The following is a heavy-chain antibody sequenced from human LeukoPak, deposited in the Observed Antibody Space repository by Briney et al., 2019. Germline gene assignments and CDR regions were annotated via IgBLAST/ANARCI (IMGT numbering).Heavy chain of an antibody. Sequence: KPSETLSLTCAVYGGSFSGYYWSWIRQPPGKGLEWIGEVNHSGSTNYNPSLKSRVTISVDTSKNQFSLKLSSVTAADTAVYYCARFVDDRSSAYWGQGTLVAVSS. J-gene: IGHJ4*02. CDR3: ARFVDDRSSAY. CDR2: VNHSGST. V-gene: IGHV4-34*01. CDR1: GGSFSGYY. D-gene: IGHD6-6*01.